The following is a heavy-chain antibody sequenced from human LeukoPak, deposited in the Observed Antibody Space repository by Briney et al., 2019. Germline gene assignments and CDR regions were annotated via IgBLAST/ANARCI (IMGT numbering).Heavy chain of an antibody. CDR3: ARGGLMITFGGVLDY. CDR2: INHSGST. J-gene: IGHJ4*02. D-gene: IGHD3-16*01. Sequence: SETLSLTCAVYGGSFSGYYWSWIRQPPGKGLEWIGEINHSGSTNYNPSLKSRVTISVDTSKNQFSLKLSSVTAADTAVYYCARGGLMITFGGVLDYWGQGTLATVSS. V-gene: IGHV4-34*01. CDR1: GGSFSGYY.